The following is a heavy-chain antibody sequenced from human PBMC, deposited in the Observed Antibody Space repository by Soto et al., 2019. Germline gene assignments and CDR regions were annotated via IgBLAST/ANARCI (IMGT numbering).Heavy chain of an antibody. J-gene: IGHJ4*02. CDR1: GGSISSGGYY. V-gene: IGHV4-31*03. D-gene: IGHD3-10*01. CDR3: ARGRYYYGSGSYYNPEPLDY. CDR2: IYYSGST. Sequence: PSETLSLTCTVSGGSISSGGYYWSWIRQHPGKGLEWIGYIYYSGSTYYNPSLKSRVTISVDTSKNQFSLKLSSVTAADTAVYYCARGRYYYGSGSYYNPEPLDYWGQGTLVTVSS.